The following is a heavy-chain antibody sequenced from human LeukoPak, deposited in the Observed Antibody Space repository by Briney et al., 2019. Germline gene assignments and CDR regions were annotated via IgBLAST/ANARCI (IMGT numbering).Heavy chain of an antibody. CDR1: GYTLTELS. Sequence: ASVKVSCTVSGYTLTELSMHWVRQAPGKGLEWMGGFDPEGGETIYAQKFQGRVTMTEDTSTDTAYMELSSLRSEDTAVYYCATGLGYCSGGSCYEGEDDAFDIWGQGTMVTVSS. CDR3: ATGLGYCSGGSCYEGEDDAFDI. CDR2: FDPEGGET. V-gene: IGHV1-24*01. J-gene: IGHJ3*02. D-gene: IGHD2-15*01.